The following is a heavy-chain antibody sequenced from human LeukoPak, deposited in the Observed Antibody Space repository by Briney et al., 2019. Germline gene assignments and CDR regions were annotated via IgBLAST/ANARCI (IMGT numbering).Heavy chain of an antibody. CDR3: VGTFTVFGVVSTIE. Sequence: GGSLRLSCAAFGFTFKLYTMNWVRQAPGKGLEWVSTISFSGDNRGDNTYYADSVRGRFSISRDNSQNTVFLQMSSLRVDDTAAYYCVGTFTVFGVVSTIEWGQGTLVTVSS. V-gene: IGHV3-23*01. CDR2: ISFSGDNRGDNT. J-gene: IGHJ4*02. D-gene: IGHD3-3*01. CDR1: GFTFKLYT.